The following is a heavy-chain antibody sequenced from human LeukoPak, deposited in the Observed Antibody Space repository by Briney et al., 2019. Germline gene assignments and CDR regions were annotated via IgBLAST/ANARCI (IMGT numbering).Heavy chain of an antibody. V-gene: IGHV3-23*01. D-gene: IGHD1-26*01. J-gene: IGHJ4*02. CDR2: ISGSGGST. CDR1: GFTFRSFA. Sequence: GGSLRLPCAASGFTFRSFAMSWVRQAQGRGLGWGSSISGSGGSTDYADSVKGRFIISRDNSKNTVNLQMNSLRAEDTALYYRAKTLVGATAYFDSWGQGTLVTVSS. CDR3: AKTLVGATAYFDS.